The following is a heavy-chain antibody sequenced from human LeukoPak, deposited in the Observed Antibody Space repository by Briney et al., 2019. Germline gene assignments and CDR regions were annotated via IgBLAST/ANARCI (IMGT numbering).Heavy chain of an antibody. J-gene: IGHJ4*02. D-gene: IGHD3-10*01. Sequence: TGGSLRLSCGASGFTVSSNHMSWVRQAPWKGLEWVSLIYSGGTTYYADSVKGRFTISRDNSKNTLYLQMNSLRAEDTAVYYCARHGDDDSIDYWGQGTLVTVSS. CDR2: IYSGGTT. V-gene: IGHV3-53*01. CDR1: GFTVSSNH. CDR3: ARHGDDDSIDY.